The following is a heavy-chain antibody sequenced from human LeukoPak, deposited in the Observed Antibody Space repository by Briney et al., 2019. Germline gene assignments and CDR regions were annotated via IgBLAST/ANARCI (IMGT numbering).Heavy chain of an antibody. Sequence: ASVKVSCKASGYTFTSYDINWVRQAPGQGLEWMGWMNPNSGNTDYAQKFQGRVTITRNTSRSTDYMELSSLRSEDTAVYYCARVPAAAGFDYCSQPTLATVPS. CDR1: GYTFTSYD. CDR2: MNPNSGNT. V-gene: IGHV1-8*01. CDR3: ARVPAAAGFDY. D-gene: IGHD2-2*01. J-gene: IGHJ4*02.